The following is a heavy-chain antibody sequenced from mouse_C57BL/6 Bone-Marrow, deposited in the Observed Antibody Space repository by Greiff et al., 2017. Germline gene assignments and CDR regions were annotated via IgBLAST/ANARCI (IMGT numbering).Heavy chain of an antibody. J-gene: IGHJ3*01. D-gene: IGHD2-5*01. V-gene: IGHV8-12*01. CDR1: GFSLSTSGMG. Sequence: QVTLKESGPGILQSSQTLSLTCSFSGFSLSTSGMGVSWIRQPSGKGLEWLAHIYWDDDKRYNPSLKSRLTISKDTSRNLVFLKITSVDTAVTSTYYCARSYYSIVAYWGQGTLVTVSA. CDR2: IYWDDDK. CDR3: ARSYYSIVAY.